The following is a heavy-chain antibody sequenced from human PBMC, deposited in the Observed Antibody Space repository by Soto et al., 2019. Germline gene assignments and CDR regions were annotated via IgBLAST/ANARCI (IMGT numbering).Heavy chain of an antibody. D-gene: IGHD3-10*01. CDR1: GGTFSRYA. CDR3: ATDLDYYGSRSHYYSGMGV. J-gene: IGHJ6*02. V-gene: IGHV1-69*01. Sequence: QVQLVQSGAEVKKPGSSVKVSCKASGGTFSRYAFSWVRQAPGQGLEWMGGIVPIYGTRGFAQKFQGRLTITADEPTRTAYMELSSLRSEDTAVYYCATDLDYYGSRSHYYSGMGVWGQGTTVTVSS. CDR2: IVPIYGTR.